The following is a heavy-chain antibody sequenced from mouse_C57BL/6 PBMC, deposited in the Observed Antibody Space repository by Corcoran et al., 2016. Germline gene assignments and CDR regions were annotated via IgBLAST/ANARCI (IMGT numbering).Heavy chain of an antibody. CDR3: VRIETGTRAMDY. Sequence: QVQLLQPGPELMQPGASVKLSCKASGYTFTSYWMNWVKQRPGQGLEWIGYINTRNDGTNYKENFKSKATLTVDKSSSTAYMELSSLSSEDTAVYYCVRIETGTRAMDYWGQGTAVTVSS. V-gene: IGHV1-53*01. CDR2: INTRNDGT. CDR1: GYTFTSYW. J-gene: IGHJ4*01. D-gene: IGHD4-1*01.